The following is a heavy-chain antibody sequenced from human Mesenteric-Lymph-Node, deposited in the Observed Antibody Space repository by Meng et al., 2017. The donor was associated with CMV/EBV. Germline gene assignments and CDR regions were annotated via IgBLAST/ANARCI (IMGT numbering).Heavy chain of an antibody. D-gene: IGHD3-10*01. J-gene: IGHJ4*02. Sequence: GSLKISCAASGFTVPSNYMNWVRQAPGKGLEWVSVIYSDGNTDYADSVKGRFTISRDNSKNTLYLQMNSLRADDTAVYYCARGGISGFDYWGQGTLVTVSS. V-gene: IGHV3-53*01. CDR3: ARGGISGFDY. CDR1: GFTVPSNY. CDR2: IYSDGNT.